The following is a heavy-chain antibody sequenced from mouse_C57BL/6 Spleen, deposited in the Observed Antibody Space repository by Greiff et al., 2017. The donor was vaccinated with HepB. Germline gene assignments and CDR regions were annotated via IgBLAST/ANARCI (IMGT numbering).Heavy chain of an antibody. J-gene: IGHJ2*01. Sequence: VQLQQPGAELVRPGTSVKLSCKASGYTFTSYWMHWVKQRPGQGLEWIGVIDPSDSYTNYNQKFKGKATLTVDTSSSTAYMQLSSLTSEDSAVYYCARELYFDYWGQGTTLTVSS. V-gene: IGHV1-59*01. CDR2: IDPSDSYT. CDR3: ARELYFDY. CDR1: GYTFTSYW.